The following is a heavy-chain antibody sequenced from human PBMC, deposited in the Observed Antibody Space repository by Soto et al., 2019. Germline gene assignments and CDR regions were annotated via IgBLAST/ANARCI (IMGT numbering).Heavy chain of an antibody. D-gene: IGHD1-1*01. V-gene: IGHV4-59*01. J-gene: IGHJ4*02. CDR2: IYYSGNT. Sequence: SQTLSLTCTVSGDSISSYYWSWIRRPPGKGLEWIGYIYYSGNTHYNPSLKSRVTISVDTSNNQFSLKLSSVTAADTAVYYCARESGGGTPPGYGSFDYCGQGTLVTVSS. CDR3: ARESGGGTPPGYGSFDY. CDR1: GDSISSYY.